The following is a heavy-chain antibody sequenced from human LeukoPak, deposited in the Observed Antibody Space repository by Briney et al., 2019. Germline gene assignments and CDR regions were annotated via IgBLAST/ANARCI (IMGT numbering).Heavy chain of an antibody. J-gene: IGHJ5*02. CDR2: INPNSGGT. D-gene: IGHD5-12*01. V-gene: IGHV1-2*02. CDR3: ARDTFGGYDSP. CDR1: GYTFTSHY. Sequence: ASVKVSCKASGYTFTSHYMHWVRQAPGQGLEWMGWINPNSGGTNYAQKFQGRVIMTRDTSISTAYMELSRLRSDDTAVYYCARDTFGGYDSPWGQGTLVTVSS.